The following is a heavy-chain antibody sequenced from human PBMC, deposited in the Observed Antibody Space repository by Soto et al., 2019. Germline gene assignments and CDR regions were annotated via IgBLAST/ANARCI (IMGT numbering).Heavy chain of an antibody. Sequence: QVQLVQSGAEVKKPGASVKVSCKASGYTFTSYAMHWVRPAPGQRLEWMGWINAGNGNTKYSQKFQGRVTITRASSASTAYMELSSLRSEDTALYYCARDSFVVVVAATSGDFDYWGQGTLVTVSS. CDR3: ARDSFVVVVAATSGDFDY. CDR2: INAGNGNT. J-gene: IGHJ4*02. D-gene: IGHD2-15*01. CDR1: GYTFTSYA. V-gene: IGHV1-3*01.